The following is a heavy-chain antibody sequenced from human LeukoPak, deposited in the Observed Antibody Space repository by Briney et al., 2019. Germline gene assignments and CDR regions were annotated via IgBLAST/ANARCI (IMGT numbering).Heavy chain of an antibody. CDR2: TYYRSKWYN. CDR1: GDSVSSNSAA. D-gene: IGHD3-9*01. J-gene: IGHJ4*02. CDR3: AREPVLRYFDWLFDY. V-gene: IGHV6-1*01. Sequence: SQTLSLTCAISGDSVSSNSAAWNWIRQSPSRGLEWLGRTYYRSKWYNDYAVSVKSRITLKPDTSKNQFSLQLNSVTPEDTAVYYCAREPVLRYFDWLFDYWGEGTLVTISS.